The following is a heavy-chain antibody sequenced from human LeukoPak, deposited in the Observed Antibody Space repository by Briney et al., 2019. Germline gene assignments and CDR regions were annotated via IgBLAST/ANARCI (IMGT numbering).Heavy chain of an antibody. CDR2: ISSSSSYI. Sequence: GGSLRLSCAASGFTVSSYRMNWVRQAPGKGLEWVSSISSSSSYIYYADSVKGRFTISRDNAKNSLYLQMNSLRAEDTAVYYCARDGATVGHGMDVWGQGTTVTVSS. D-gene: IGHD4-23*01. V-gene: IGHV3-21*01. CDR1: GFTVSSYR. J-gene: IGHJ6*02. CDR3: ARDGATVGHGMDV.